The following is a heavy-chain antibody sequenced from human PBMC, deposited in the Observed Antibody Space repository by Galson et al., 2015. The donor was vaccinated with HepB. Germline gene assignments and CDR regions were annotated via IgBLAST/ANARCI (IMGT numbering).Heavy chain of an antibody. CDR1: GFTYDDYA. V-gene: IGHV3-9*01. CDR2: ISWNSGSM. J-gene: IGHJ3*02. D-gene: IGHD3-22*01. Sequence: SLRLSCAASGFTYDDYAMHWVRQAPGKGLEWVSGISWNSGSMGYADSVKGRFTISRDNAKNSLYLQMNSLRAEDTALYYCAAADSSGYYSDVAFDIWGQGTMVTVSS. CDR3: AAADSSGYYSDVAFDI.